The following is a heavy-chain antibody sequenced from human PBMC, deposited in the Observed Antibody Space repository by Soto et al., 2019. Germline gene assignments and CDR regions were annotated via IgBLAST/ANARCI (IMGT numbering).Heavy chain of an antibody. CDR1: GFTFSSYA. CDR2: ISGSGDST. D-gene: IGHD6-13*01. J-gene: IGHJ4*02. V-gene: IGHV3-23*01. CDR3: AKFIEQLVADAY. Sequence: EVQLLESGGGLVQPGGSLRLSCAASGFTFSSYAMSWVRQAPGKGLEWVSSISGSGDSTYYADSVKGRFTISRDNPKNTLYLQMNSMRADDTAVYYCAKFIEQLVADAYWGQGTLVTVSS.